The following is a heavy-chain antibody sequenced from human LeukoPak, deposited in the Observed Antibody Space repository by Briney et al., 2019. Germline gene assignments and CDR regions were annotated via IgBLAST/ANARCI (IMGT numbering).Heavy chain of an antibody. V-gene: IGHV3-23*01. J-gene: IGHJ4*02. Sequence: PGGSLRLSCAASGFTFSSYAMSWVRQAPGKGLEWVSAISGSGGSTYYADSVKGRFTISRDNSKNTLYLQTNSLRVEDTAVYYCAKGSSVWFGELLLEFWGQGTLVTVSS. CDR3: AKGSSVWFGELLLEF. CDR1: GFTFSSYA. D-gene: IGHD3-10*01. CDR2: ISGSGGST.